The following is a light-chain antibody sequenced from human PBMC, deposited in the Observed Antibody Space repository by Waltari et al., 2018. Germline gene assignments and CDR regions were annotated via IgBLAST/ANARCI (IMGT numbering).Light chain of an antibody. CDR2: QDN. CDR1: SSNIGRSY. Sequence: QSVLTQPPSVSAAPGQRVPISCSGSSSNIGRSYVSWYQQVPGTAPKLLIYQDNNRPSGVSDRFSGSKSGTSASLAITGLQTGDEADYYCSAWDSSLNAVLFGGGTRLTAL. J-gene: IGLJ7*02. V-gene: IGLV1-51*02. CDR3: SAWDSSLNAVL.